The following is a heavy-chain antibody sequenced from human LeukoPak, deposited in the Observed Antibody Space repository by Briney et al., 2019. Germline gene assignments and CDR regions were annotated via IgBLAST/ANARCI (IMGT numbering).Heavy chain of an antibody. V-gene: IGHV3-30*02. CDR3: ARGGYSSSWYGADYYYYMDV. J-gene: IGHJ6*03. Sequence: GGSLRLSCAASGFIFSKYGMHWVRQAPGKGLEWVAFIQYNGTNKDYADSVKGRFTISRDNAKNSLYLQMNSLRAEDTAVYYCARGGYSSSWYGADYYYYMDVWGKGTTVTISS. CDR1: GFIFSKYG. CDR2: IQYNGTNK. D-gene: IGHD6-13*01.